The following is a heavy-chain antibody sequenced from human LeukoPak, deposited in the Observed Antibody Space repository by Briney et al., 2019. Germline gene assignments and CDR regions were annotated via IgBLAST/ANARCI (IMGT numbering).Heavy chain of an antibody. CDR3: AREHHYYDSSSKREAFDI. CDR1: GGSISSYY. V-gene: IGHV4-59*01. Sequence: PSETLSLTCTVSGGSISSYYWSWIRQPPGKGLEWIGYIYYSGSTNYNPSLKSRVTISVDTSKNQFSLKLSSVTAADTAVYYCAREHHYYDSSSKREAFDIWGQGTMVTVSS. D-gene: IGHD3-22*01. J-gene: IGHJ3*02. CDR2: IYYSGST.